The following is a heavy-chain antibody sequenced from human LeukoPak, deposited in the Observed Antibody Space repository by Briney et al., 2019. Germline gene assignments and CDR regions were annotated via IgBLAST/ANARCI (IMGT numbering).Heavy chain of an antibody. CDR1: GFSFSNYD. CDR2: IRYDGNNK. D-gene: IGHD7-27*01. CDR3: AKGGSLGFDY. V-gene: IGHV3-30*02. Sequence: GGSLRLSCAASGFSFSNYDMHWVRQAPGKGQEWVAVIRYDGNNKYSADSVKGRFTISRDNSKNTLFLQMNTLRAEDTAVYYCAKGGSLGFDYWGQGTLVTVSS. J-gene: IGHJ4*02.